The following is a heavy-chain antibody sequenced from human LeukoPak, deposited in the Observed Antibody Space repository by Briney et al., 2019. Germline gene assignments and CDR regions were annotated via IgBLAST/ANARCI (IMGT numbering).Heavy chain of an antibody. J-gene: IGHJ4*02. CDR3: AREDYDSSGYNYFDY. CDR2: IYYSGST. D-gene: IGHD3-22*01. V-gene: IGHV4-30-4*01. Sequence: SQTLSLTCTVSGGSISSGDYYWSWIRQLPGKGLEWIGYIYYSGSTYYNPSLKSRVTISVDTSKNQFSLKLSSVTAADTAVYYCAREDYDSSGYNYFDYWGQGTLVTVSS. CDR1: GGSISSGDYY.